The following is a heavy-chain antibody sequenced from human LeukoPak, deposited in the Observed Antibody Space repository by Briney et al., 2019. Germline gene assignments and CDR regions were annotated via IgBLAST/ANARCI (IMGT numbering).Heavy chain of an antibody. Sequence: SETLSLTCTVSGASISRYYWSWIRQSPGMGLEWIAYMQYSGATNYNPSLKSRVTLSVDTSKSQFSLKLNSVAAADTAVYFCAGGGYCSRSNCFAPLLDYWGQGKLVTVSS. CDR2: MQYSGAT. CDR1: GASISRYY. D-gene: IGHD2-2*01. CDR3: AGGGYCSRSNCFAPLLDY. V-gene: IGHV4-59*01. J-gene: IGHJ4*02.